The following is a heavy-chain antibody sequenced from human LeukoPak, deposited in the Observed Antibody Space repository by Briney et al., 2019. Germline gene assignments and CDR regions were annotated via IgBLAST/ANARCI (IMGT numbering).Heavy chain of an antibody. Sequence: SETLSLTCAVYGGSFRGYYWSWIRQPPGKGLEGIGEINHSGSTNYNPSLKSRVTISVDTSKNQFSLKLSSVTAADTAVYYCARGRYSSGWYIARWFDPWGQGTLVTVSS. CDR3: ARGRYSSGWYIARWFDP. V-gene: IGHV4-34*01. CDR1: GGSFRGYY. D-gene: IGHD6-19*01. CDR2: INHSGST. J-gene: IGHJ5*02.